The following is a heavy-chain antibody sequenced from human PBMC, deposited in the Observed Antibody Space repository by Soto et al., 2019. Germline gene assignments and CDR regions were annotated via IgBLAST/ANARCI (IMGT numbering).Heavy chain of an antibody. D-gene: IGHD2-15*01. CDR1: GFTVSSNY. Sequence: GGSLRLSCAASGFTVSSNYMSWVRQAPGKGLEWVSVIYSGGSTYYADSVKGRFTISRDNSKNTLYLQMNSLRAEDTAVYYCARARWFPYYFDYWGQGPRVTVSS. CDR3: ARARWFPYYFDY. V-gene: IGHV3-53*01. J-gene: IGHJ4*02. CDR2: IYSGGST.